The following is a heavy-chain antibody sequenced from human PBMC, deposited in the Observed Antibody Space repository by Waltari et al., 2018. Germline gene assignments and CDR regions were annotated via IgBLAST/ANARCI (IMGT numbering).Heavy chain of an antibody. J-gene: IGHJ4*02. CDR1: GGSISSTTYY. Sequence: QLQLQESGPRLVRPSETLSLTCTVSGGSISSTTYYWAWIRQTPGKGLEWIGYIHYSGNTYYNPSLRSRVTISVDTSKNQFSLNLRSVTAADTDVYYCARRVVTTGGVDYWGQGTLVTVSS. CDR3: ARRVVTTGGVDY. CDR2: IHYSGNT. V-gene: IGHV4-39*07. D-gene: IGHD2-21*02.